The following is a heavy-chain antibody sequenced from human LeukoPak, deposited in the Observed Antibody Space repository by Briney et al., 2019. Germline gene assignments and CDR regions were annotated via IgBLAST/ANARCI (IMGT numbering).Heavy chain of an antibody. CDR3: ARDAAYYYGSGSYWVDY. Sequence: SETLSLTCAVYGGSFSGYYWSWIRQPPGKRLEWIGEINHSGSTNYNPSLKSRVTISVDTSKNQFSLKLSSVTAADTAVYYCARDAAYYYGSGSYWVDYWGQGTLVTVSS. J-gene: IGHJ4*02. V-gene: IGHV4-34*01. D-gene: IGHD3-10*01. CDR2: INHSGST. CDR1: GGSFSGYY.